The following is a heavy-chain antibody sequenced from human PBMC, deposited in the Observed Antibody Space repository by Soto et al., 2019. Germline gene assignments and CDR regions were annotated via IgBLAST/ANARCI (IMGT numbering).Heavy chain of an antibody. CDR1: GGSISSSSYY. V-gene: IGHV4-39*01. CDR3: ARHSLHLGHYYDNDDSYGGESYGMDV. D-gene: IGHD3-22*01. CDR2: IYYSGST. J-gene: IGHJ6*02. Sequence: QLQLQESGPGLVKPSETLSLTCTVSGGSISSSSYYWDWIRQPPRKGLEWIGSIYYSGSTYYNPSLNSRVTMSVDTSKNEFSLRLSSVTAADTAVFCCARHSLHLGHYYDNDDSYGGESYGMDVWGQGTTVTVSS.